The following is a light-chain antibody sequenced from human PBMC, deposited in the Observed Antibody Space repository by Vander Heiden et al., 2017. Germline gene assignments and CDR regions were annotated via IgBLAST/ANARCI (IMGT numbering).Light chain of an antibody. J-gene: IGKJ4*01. CDR1: KSVSSY. Sequence: ELVLTQSRDTLSLSPWERATLSCRARKSVSSYLAWYQQKPGQAPRRLIYDESNRATGIPARFSGSGSGTEFTLTISSREPEDFAVYYCQQRSNWPLTFGGGTKVEIK. CDR3: QQRSNWPLT. CDR2: DES. V-gene: IGKV3-11*01.